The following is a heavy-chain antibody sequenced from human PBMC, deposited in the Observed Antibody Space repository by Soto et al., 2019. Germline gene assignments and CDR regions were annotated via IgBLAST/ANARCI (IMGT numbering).Heavy chain of an antibody. V-gene: IGHV3-33*01. CDR3: ARGRVGDYGGNSGYYDY. Sequence: QVQLVESGGGVVQPGRSLRLSCAASGFTFSGDGMHWVRQAPGKGLEWVAVVWHDGSKEYYADSVKGRFTISRDNSKNTLYLQMNSLRAEDTAVYSCARGRVGDYGGNSGYYDYWGQGTLVTVSS. D-gene: IGHD4-17*01. J-gene: IGHJ4*02. CDR2: VWHDGSKE. CDR1: GFTFSGDG.